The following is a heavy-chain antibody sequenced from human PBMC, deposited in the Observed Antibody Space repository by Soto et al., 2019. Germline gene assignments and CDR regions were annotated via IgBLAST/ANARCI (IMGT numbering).Heavy chain of an antibody. D-gene: IGHD3-16*02. J-gene: IGHJ4*02. Sequence: PGGSLRLSCAASGFTFSSYSMNWVRQASGKGLEWVSSISSSSSYIYYADSVKGRFTISRDNAKNSLYLQMNSLRAEDTAVYYCARDLRTYIWGSYRPSQHYYFDYWGQGTLVTVSS. CDR3: ARDLRTYIWGSYRPSQHYYFDY. CDR2: ISSSSSYI. V-gene: IGHV3-21*01. CDR1: GFTFSSYS.